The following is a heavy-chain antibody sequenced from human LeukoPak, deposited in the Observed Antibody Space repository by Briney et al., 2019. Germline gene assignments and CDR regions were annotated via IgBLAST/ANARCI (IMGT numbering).Heavy chain of an antibody. CDR1: GGSVSSANYY. J-gene: IGHJ4*02. Sequence: PSETLSLTCTVSGGSVSSANYYWSWIRQPPGKGLEWIGSIYYSGSTNYNSSLKSRVTISVDTSKNQFSLKLSSVTAADTAVYYCARVRRYHYDSSGYQKGIDYWGQGTLFTVSS. V-gene: IGHV4-61*01. CDR2: IYYSGST. CDR3: ARVRRYHYDSSGYQKGIDY. D-gene: IGHD3-22*01.